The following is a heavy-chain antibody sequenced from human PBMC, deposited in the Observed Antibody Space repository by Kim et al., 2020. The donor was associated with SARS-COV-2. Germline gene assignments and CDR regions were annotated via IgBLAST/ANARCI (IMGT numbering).Heavy chain of an antibody. CDR2: MNPNSGNT. V-gene: IGHV1-8*01. D-gene: IGHD6-13*01. CDR3: ARGFRAAAGPVYYYYYMDV. Sequence: ASVKVSCKASGYTFTSYDINWVRQATGQGLGWMGWMNPNSGNTGYAQKFQGRVTMTRNTSISTAYMELSSLRSEDTAVYYCARGFRAAAGPVYYYYYMDVWGTGTAVTVSS. J-gene: IGHJ6*03. CDR1: GYTFTSYD.